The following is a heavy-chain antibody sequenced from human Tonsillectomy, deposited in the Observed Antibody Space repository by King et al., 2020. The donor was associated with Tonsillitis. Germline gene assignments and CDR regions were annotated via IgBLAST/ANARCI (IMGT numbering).Heavy chain of an antibody. V-gene: IGHV2-70*04. D-gene: IGHD3-3*01. Sequence: TLQESGPALVKPTQTLTLTCTFSGFSLSTSGMRVSWIRQPPGKALEWLARIDWDDDKFYSTSLKTRLTISKDTSKNQVVLTMTNMDPVDTATYYCARMGYDFWSGYYTYYFDYWGQGTLVTVSS. CDR3: ARMGYDFWSGYYTYYFDY. CDR2: IDWDDDK. J-gene: IGHJ4*02. CDR1: GFSLSTSGMR.